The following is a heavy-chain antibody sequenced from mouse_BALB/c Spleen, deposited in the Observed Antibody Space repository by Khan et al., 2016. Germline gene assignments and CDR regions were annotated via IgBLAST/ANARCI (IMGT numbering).Heavy chain of an antibody. CDR2: ISYDGSN. CDR1: GYSITSGYY. J-gene: IGHJ4*01. CDR3: ARDGYRYDGGYYYAMDY. D-gene: IGHD2-14*01. V-gene: IGHV3-6*02. Sequence: EVQLQESGPGLVKPSQSLSLTCSVTGYSITSGYYWNWIRQFPGNKLEWMGYISYDGSNNYNPSLKNRIPITRDTSKHQFFLKLNSVTTEDTATYYCARDGYRYDGGYYYAMDYWGRGTSVTVSS.